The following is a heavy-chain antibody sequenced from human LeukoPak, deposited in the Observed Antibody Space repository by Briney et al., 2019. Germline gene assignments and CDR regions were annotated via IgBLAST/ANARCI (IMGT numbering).Heavy chain of an antibody. CDR3: ARVPLGYCSSSSCYTWAYFDY. J-gene: IGHJ4*02. Sequence: GGSLRLSCAASGFTFSSYWMSWVRQAPGKGLEWVANTKQDGSEKYYVDSVKGRFTISRDNAKNSLYLQMNSLRAEDTAVYYCARVPLGYCSSSSCYTWAYFDYWGQGTLVTVSS. CDR1: GFTFSSYW. D-gene: IGHD2-2*02. V-gene: IGHV3-7*01. CDR2: TKQDGSEK.